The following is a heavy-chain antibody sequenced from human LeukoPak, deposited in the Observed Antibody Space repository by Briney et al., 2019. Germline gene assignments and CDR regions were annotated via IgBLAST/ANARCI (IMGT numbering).Heavy chain of an antibody. CDR1: GFTFSSYA. Sequence: GGSLRLSCAASGFTFSSYAMHWVRQAPGKGLEWVSYISSSSTTIYYADSVKGRFTVSRDNAKNSLYLQMNSLRAEDTAVCYCAREARYSPDAFDIWGQGTMVTVSS. D-gene: IGHD5-18*01. CDR2: ISSSSTTI. J-gene: IGHJ3*02. CDR3: AREARYSPDAFDI. V-gene: IGHV3-48*01.